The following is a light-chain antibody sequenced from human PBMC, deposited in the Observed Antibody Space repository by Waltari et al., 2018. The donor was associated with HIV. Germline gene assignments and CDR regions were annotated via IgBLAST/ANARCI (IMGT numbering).Light chain of an antibody. CDR2: EGS. J-gene: IGLJ2*01. Sequence: QSALTQPASVSGSPGKSITISCPGTSSAVGSYNLVSSYQQHPGKAPKLMIYEGSKRPSGVSNRFSGSKSGNTASLTISGLQAEDEADYYCCSYAGSSTFVVFGGGTKLTVL. V-gene: IGLV2-23*03. CDR3: CSYAGSSTFVV. CDR1: SSAVGSYNL.